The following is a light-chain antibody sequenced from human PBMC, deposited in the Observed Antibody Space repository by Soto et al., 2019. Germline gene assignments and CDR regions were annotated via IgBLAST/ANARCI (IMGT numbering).Light chain of an antibody. CDR3: HQYNTCWT. CDR2: GAS. CDR1: QSVSSSH. V-gene: IGKV3-15*01. Sequence: TMSPGALSLSPGERATLSCRASQSVSSSHLAWYQQKPGQAPRLLIYGASTRATGIPARFSGSGSGTEFTLTIIILQSEDFAVYYCHQYNTCWTFFQGTEGGY. J-gene: IGKJ1*01.